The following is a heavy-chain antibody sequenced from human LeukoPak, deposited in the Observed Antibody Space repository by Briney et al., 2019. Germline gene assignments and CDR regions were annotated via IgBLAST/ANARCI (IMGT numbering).Heavy chain of an antibody. CDR2: IYDSGST. V-gene: IGHV4-39*01. J-gene: IGHJ4*02. CDR1: GGSIRSSYYY. Sequence: SETLSLTCTVSGGSIRSSYYYWGWIRQPPGKGLEWIGSIYDSGSTYYNPSLKSRVTISVDTSKNQFSLKLNSVTAADTAVYYCARMSKAIAVAGTIDYWGQGALVTVSS. CDR3: ARMSKAIAVAGTIDY. D-gene: IGHD6-19*01.